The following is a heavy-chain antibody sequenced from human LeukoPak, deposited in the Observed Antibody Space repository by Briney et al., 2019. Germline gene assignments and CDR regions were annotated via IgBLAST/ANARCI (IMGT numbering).Heavy chain of an antibody. CDR1: GGSFSGYY. J-gene: IGHJ5*02. Sequence: KPSETLSLTCAVYGGSFSGYYWSWIRQPPGKGLEWIGEINHSGSTNYNPSLKSRVTISVDTSKNQFSLKLSSVTAADTAVYYCATKGYDSSGQNWFDPWGQGTLVTVSS. D-gene: IGHD3-22*01. CDR2: INHSGST. CDR3: ATKGYDSSGQNWFDP. V-gene: IGHV4-34*01.